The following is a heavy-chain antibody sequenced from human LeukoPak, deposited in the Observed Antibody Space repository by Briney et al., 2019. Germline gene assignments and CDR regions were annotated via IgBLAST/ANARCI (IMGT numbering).Heavy chain of an antibody. CDR1: GFTFADYT. J-gene: IGHJ4*02. CDR2: IRGSGTT. V-gene: IGHV3-49*03. Sequence: GGSLRLSCTTSGFTFADYTMHWFRQAPGKGLESVGFIRGSGTTQYAASVKGRFTISRDDSKGIAYLQMNSLKTEDTAVYYCTRDQTPYYWGQGTLVTVSS. CDR3: TRDQTPYY.